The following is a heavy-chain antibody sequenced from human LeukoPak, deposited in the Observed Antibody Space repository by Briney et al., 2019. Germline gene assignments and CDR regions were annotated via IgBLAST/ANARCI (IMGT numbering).Heavy chain of an antibody. J-gene: IGHJ4*02. V-gene: IGHV3-23*01. D-gene: IGHD3-22*01. CDR1: GFTFSDYY. Sequence: GGSLRLSCAASGFTFSDYYMSWIRQAPGKGLEWVSGISGSGTYTDYADSVKGRFTISRDNSKNTLYLQMNRLRAEDTAVYYCAKYQYDSSGYYPLFDYWGQGTLVTVSS. CDR2: ISGSGTYT. CDR3: AKYQYDSSGYYPLFDY.